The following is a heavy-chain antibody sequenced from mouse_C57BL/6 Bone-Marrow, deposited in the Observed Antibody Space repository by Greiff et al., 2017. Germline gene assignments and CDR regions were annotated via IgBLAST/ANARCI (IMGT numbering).Heavy chain of an antibody. J-gene: IGHJ2*01. CDR2: IFPGSGST. V-gene: IGHV1-75*01. CDR1: GYTFPDYY. D-gene: IGHD1-1*01. CDR3: ARQGSTTVVATKYFDY. Sequence: QVQLQQSGPELVKPGASVKISCKASGYTFPDYYINWVTQRPGQGLEWIGWIFPGSGSTYYNEKFKGKATLTVDKSSSTAYMLLSSLTYEDSAVYFCARQGSTTVVATKYFDYWAQGTTLTVSS.